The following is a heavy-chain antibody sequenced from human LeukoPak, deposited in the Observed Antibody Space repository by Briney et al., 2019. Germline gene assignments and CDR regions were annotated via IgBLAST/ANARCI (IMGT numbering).Heavy chain of an antibody. CDR3: AREGGSSGRAGYCDY. J-gene: IGHJ4*02. CDR1: GFTFSSWP. V-gene: IGHV3-30*04. CDR2: KSSDGSGQ. D-gene: IGHD6-19*01. Sequence: GGSLRLSCAASGFTFSSWPMHWVRQTPGKGLEWLAVKSSDGSGQSYADSVKGRFTISRDNSKNTLSLEMNSLKIEDTAVYFCAREGGSSGRAGYCDYWGQGTLVTVSS.